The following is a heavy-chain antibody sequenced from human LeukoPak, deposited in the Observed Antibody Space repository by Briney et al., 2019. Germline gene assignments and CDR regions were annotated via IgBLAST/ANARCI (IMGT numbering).Heavy chain of an antibody. CDR3: AKNGDDYDHTGYSVGY. CDR1: GFTFGDYA. J-gene: IGHJ4*02. Sequence: GGSLRLSCTASGFTFGDYAMSWVRQAPGKGLEWVSSISSSSSYIYYADPVKGRFTISRDSSKSTLYLQMNGLRAEDTAVYYCAKNGDDYDHTGYSVGYWGQGTLVTVSS. D-gene: IGHD3-22*01. V-gene: IGHV3-21*04. CDR2: ISSSSSYI.